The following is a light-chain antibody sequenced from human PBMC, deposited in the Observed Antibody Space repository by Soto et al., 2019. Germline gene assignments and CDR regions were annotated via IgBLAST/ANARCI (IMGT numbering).Light chain of an antibody. J-gene: IGKJ3*01. Sequence: EIVLTQSPGTLSFSPGERATLSCRASQSVSSSYLAWYQQKPGQAPRLLIYGASSRATGIPDRFSGSGSGTDFTLTASSLQPEDFAVYYCQQYNNWPFTFGPGTKVDIK. CDR1: QSVSSSY. CDR2: GAS. CDR3: QQYNNWPFT. V-gene: IGKV3-20*01.